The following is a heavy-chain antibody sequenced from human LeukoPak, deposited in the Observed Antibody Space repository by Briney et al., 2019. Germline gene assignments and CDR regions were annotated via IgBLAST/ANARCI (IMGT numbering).Heavy chain of an antibody. CDR2: IWYDGSNK. Sequence: PGGSLRLSCAASGFTFSSYGMHWVRQAPGKGLEWVAVIWYDGSNKYYADSVKGRFTISRDNSKNTLYLQMNSLRAEDTAVYYCARGGYCSGGSCSHTFDYWGQGTLVTVSS. D-gene: IGHD2-15*01. CDR3: ARGGYCSGGSCSHTFDY. J-gene: IGHJ4*02. CDR1: GFTFSSYG. V-gene: IGHV3-33*01.